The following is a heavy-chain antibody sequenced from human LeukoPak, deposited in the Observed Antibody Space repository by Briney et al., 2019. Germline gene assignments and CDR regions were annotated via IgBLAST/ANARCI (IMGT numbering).Heavy chain of an antibody. J-gene: IGHJ6*03. CDR1: GYTFTSYG. CDR3: ARDPYSGYCSSTSCYTRYYYYMGV. V-gene: IGHV1-18*01. D-gene: IGHD2-2*02. CDR2: ISAYNGNT. Sequence: EASVKVSCKASGYTFTSYGISWVRQAPGQGLEWMGWISAYNGNTNYAQKLQGRVTMTIDTSTSTAYMELRSLRSDDTAVYYCARDPYSGYCSSTSCYTRYYYYMGVWGKGTTVTVSS.